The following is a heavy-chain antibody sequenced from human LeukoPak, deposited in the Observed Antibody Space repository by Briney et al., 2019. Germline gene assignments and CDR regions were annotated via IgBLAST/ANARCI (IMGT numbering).Heavy chain of an antibody. D-gene: IGHD1-26*01. V-gene: IGHV3-23*01. CDR3: AKDLVGATNYYFDY. CDR2: ISGSDGST. CDR1: GFTFSSYA. Sequence: GGSLRLSCAASGFTFSSYAMSWVRQAPGKGLEWVSAISGSDGSTYYADSVKGRFTISRDNSKNTLYLQMNSLRAEDTAVYYCAKDLVGATNYYFDYWGQGTLVTVSS. J-gene: IGHJ4*02.